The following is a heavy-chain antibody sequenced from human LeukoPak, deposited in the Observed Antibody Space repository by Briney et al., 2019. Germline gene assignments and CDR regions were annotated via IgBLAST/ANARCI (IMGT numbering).Heavy chain of an antibody. CDR1: GFTFNNYA. J-gene: IGHJ6*02. D-gene: IGHD2-15*01. V-gene: IGHV3-23*01. CDR3: AKAPPAATNYYYGMDV. CDR2: VSGRGDST. Sequence: PGGSLRLSCAASGFTFNNYAMTWVRQAPGKGLEWVSAVSGRGDSTYYADSVKGRFTISRDNSKNTLYLQMNSLRAEDTAVYHCAKAPPAATNYYYGMDVWGQGTTVTVPS.